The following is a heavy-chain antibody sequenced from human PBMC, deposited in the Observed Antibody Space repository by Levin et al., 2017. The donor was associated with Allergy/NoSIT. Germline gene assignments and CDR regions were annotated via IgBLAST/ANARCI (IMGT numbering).Heavy chain of an antibody. Sequence: TSGGSLRLSCAASGFTFSSYSMNWVRQAPGKGLEWVSSISSSSSYIYYADSVKGRFTISRDNAKNSLYLQMNSLRAEDTAVYYCARDYTAMDDYYYYGMDVWGQGTTVTVSS. CDR2: ISSSSSYI. CDR3: ARDYTAMDDYYYYGMDV. V-gene: IGHV3-21*01. D-gene: IGHD5-18*01. J-gene: IGHJ6*02. CDR1: GFTFSSYS.